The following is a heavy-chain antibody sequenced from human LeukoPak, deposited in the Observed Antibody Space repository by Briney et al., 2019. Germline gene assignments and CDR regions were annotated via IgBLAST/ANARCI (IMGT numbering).Heavy chain of an antibody. D-gene: IGHD3-10*01. J-gene: IGHJ3*02. Sequence: AVSLTLSCSASSFTFDAFARVWVRQAQGMGLVWVSLISLDGGSTYYADSVKGRFTIARDNSKNSLYLQMNSLRAEDTALYYCAKDIRAGAYAFDIWGQGTMVTVSS. CDR1: SFTFDAFA. CDR2: ISLDGGST. CDR3: AKDIRAGAYAFDI. V-gene: IGHV3-43D*04.